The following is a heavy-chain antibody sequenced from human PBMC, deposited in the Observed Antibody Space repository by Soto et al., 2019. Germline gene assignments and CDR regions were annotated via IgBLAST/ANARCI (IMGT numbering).Heavy chain of an antibody. CDR3: TRVVTGYYYMDV. CDR1: GYTFTSYG. CDR2: ISTVNGNT. J-gene: IGHJ6*03. V-gene: IGHV1-18*03. Sequence: QVQLVQSGAEVKNPGASVRVSCKASGYTFTSYGITWVRQAPGQGLEWMGWISTVNGNTNYARNLQGRVTLITDTSPTTGYMELRSLRSDDMAVYYCTRVVTGYYYMDVWGKGTTVTVSS. D-gene: IGHD2-21*02.